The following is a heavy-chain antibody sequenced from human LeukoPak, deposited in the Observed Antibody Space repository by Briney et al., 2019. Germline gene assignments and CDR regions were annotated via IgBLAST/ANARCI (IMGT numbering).Heavy chain of an antibody. D-gene: IGHD4-17*01. V-gene: IGHV4-34*01. CDR3: ARAPGTTFDY. CDR1: GGSFSGYY. CDR2: INHSRST. Sequence: SETLSLTCAVYGGSFSGYYWSWIRQPPGKGLEWIGEINHSRSTNYNPSLKSRVTISVDTSKNQFSLKLSSVTAADTAVYYCARAPGTTFDYWGHGNMVTVSS. J-gene: IGHJ4*01.